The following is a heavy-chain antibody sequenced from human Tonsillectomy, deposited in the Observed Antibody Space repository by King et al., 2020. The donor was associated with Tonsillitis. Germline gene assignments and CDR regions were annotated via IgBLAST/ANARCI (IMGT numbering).Heavy chain of an antibody. V-gene: IGHV4-34*01. D-gene: IGHD3-16*01. CDR3: ARGGYTYAYLNDAFDI. Sequence: VQLQQWGAGLLKPSETLSLTCAVYGGSFSGYYWSWIRQSPGKGLEWIGEINHSGSTNYNPSLKSRVTISVDTSKNHFSLKQSSVTAADTAVYYCARGGYTYAYLNDAFDIWGQGTMVTVSS. CDR2: INHSGST. J-gene: IGHJ3*02. CDR1: GGSFSGYY.